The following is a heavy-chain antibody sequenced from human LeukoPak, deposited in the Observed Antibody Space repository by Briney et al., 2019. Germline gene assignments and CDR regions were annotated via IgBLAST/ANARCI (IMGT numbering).Heavy chain of an antibody. V-gene: IGHV3-48*03. J-gene: IGHJ4*01. D-gene: IGHD2-15*01. CDR2: IRSSGSTI. CDR1: GFTFSSYE. CDR3: ASDGCRGGSCYTPRPTLLLDY. Sequence: GGSLRLSCAASGFTFSSYEMNWVRQAPGKGLEWVSYIRSSGSTIYYADSGKGRFTISRDNAKNTLSLQMYTLRAETTAVYYFASDGCRGGSCYTPRPTLLLDYWG.